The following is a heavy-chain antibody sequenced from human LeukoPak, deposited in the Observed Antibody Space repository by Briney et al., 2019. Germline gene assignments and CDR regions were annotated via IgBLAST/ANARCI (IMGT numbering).Heavy chain of an antibody. J-gene: IGHJ5*02. CDR3: ARDLAAAGTWWFDP. Sequence: GASVKVSCKAPGGTFSSYAISWVRQAPGQGLEWMGGIIPIFGTANCAQKFQGRVTITADKSTSTAYMELSSLRSEDTAVYYCARDLAAAGTWWFDPWGQGTLVTVSS. D-gene: IGHD6-13*01. CDR1: GGTFSSYA. V-gene: IGHV1-69*06. CDR2: IIPIFGTA.